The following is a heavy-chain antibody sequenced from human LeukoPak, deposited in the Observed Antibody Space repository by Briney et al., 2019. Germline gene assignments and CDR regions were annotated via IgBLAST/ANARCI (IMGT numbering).Heavy chain of an antibody. CDR2: ISDDGTNK. J-gene: IGHJ4*02. V-gene: IGHV3-30-3*01. CDR3: AKAPPHYDFWSGYSQTYFDY. CDR1: GFTFSSYA. Sequence: GRSLRLSCAASGFTFSSYAFHWVRQAPGKGLEWVAVISDDGTNKNYGDSVKGRFTISRDNSKNTLYLQMNSLRAEDTAVYYCAKAPPHYDFWSGYSQTYFDYWGQGTLVTVSS. D-gene: IGHD3-3*01.